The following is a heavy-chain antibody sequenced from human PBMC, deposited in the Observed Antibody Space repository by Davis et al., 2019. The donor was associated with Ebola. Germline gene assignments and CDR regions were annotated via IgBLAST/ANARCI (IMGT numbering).Heavy chain of an antibody. CDR1: GGSISSYY. CDR2: IYYSGST. D-gene: IGHD4-17*01. Sequence: MPSETLSLTCTVSGGSISSYYWSWIRQPPGKGLEWIGYIYYSGSTNYNPSLKSRVTISVDTSKNQFSLKLSSVTAADTAVYYCARVSSTGTTGWFDPWGQGTLVTVSS. V-gene: IGHV4-59*08. CDR3: ARVSSTGTTGWFDP. J-gene: IGHJ5*02.